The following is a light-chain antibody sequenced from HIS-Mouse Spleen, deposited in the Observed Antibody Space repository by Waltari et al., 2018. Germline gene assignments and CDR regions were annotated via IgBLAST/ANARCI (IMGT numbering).Light chain of an antibody. CDR1: SSDVGSYNL. CDR2: EGS. V-gene: IGLV2-23*01. CDR3: CSYAGSSTSV. J-gene: IGLJ2*01. Sequence: QSALTPPASVSGSPVQSITISCTGTSSDVGSYNLASGYQQHPGKAPKILIYEGSKRPSGVSNRFSGSKSGNTASLTISGLQAEDEADYYCCSYAGSSTSVFGGGTKLTVL.